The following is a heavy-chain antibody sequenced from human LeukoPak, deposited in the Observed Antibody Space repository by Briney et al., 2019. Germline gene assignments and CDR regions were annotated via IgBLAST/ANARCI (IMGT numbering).Heavy chain of an antibody. CDR2: IYYSGST. D-gene: IGHD5-18*01. Sequence: SETLSLTCTVSGASISSYYWSWIRQPPGKGLEWLGYIYYSGSTNYNPSLKSRVTISVDTSKNQFSLKLSSVTAADTAVYYCAREQNTAMVVYFDYWGQGTLVTVSS. CDR3: AREQNTAMVVYFDY. CDR1: GASISSYY. J-gene: IGHJ4*02. V-gene: IGHV4-59*01.